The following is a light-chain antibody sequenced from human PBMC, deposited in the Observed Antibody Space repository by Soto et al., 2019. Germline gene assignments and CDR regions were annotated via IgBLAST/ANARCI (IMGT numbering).Light chain of an antibody. CDR2: DAS. J-gene: IGKJ5*01. CDR1: QSVGSY. Sequence: EIVLTQSPVTLSLSPGERATLSCRASQSVGSYLAWLQQKPGQAPRLLIYDASKRATGIPGRFSGSGSGTDFILTISSLEPEDFAVCYCQQRRDSITFGQGTRLEIK. V-gene: IGKV3-11*01. CDR3: QQRRDSIT.